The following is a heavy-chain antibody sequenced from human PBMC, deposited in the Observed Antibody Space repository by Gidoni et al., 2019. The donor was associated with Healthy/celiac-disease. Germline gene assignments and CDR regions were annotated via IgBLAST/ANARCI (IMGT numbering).Heavy chain of an antibody. CDR2: IWYDGSNK. CDR1: GFTFSRYG. D-gene: IGHD1-26*01. Sequence: QVQLVESGGGVVQPGRSLRLSCAASGFTFSRYGMHWVRQAPGKGLEWVAVIWYDGSNKYYADSVKGRFTISRDNSKNTLYLQMNSLRAEDTAVYYCARDGPPSRIVGAPRRFDYWGQGTLVTVSS. V-gene: IGHV3-33*01. CDR3: ARDGPPSRIVGAPRRFDY. J-gene: IGHJ4*02.